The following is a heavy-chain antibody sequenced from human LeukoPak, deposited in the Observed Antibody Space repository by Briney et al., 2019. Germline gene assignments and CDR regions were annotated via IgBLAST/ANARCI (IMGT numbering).Heavy chain of an antibody. CDR1: GGTLSGYA. CDR3: AWKYYYDTSGYFYVDS. V-gene: IGHV1-69*05. Sequence: SVKVSCKASGGTLSGYAISWVRQAPGQGLEWMGGIIPIYGTPHSAQKSQGRVTITTDESTSTAFMDLSSLRSEDTAVYYCAWKYYYDTSGYFYVDSWGQGTLVTVSS. D-gene: IGHD3-22*01. CDR2: IIPIYGTP. J-gene: IGHJ4*02.